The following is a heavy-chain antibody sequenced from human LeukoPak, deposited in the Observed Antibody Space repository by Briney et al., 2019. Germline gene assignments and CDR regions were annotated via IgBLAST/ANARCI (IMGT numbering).Heavy chain of an antibody. Sequence: SVTLTCKASGGTSSSYAISWVRQAPGQGHEWMGGIIPTFGTANYAQKFQGKVTITADNSTSTAYMGLSSLRSEDAAVYYCARVSNVGRGRYYFAYWGQGTLVTVSS. CDR2: IIPTFGTA. D-gene: IGHD1-26*01. CDR1: GGTSSSYA. CDR3: ARVSNVGRGRYYFAY. V-gene: IGHV1-69*06. J-gene: IGHJ4*02.